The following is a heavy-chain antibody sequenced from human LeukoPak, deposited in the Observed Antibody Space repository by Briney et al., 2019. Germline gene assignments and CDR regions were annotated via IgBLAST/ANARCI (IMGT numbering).Heavy chain of an antibody. CDR1: GGSFSGYY. V-gene: IGHV4-34*01. CDR2: INHSGST. CDR3: ARAGDRSGYADC. Sequence: SETLSLTCAVYGGSFSGYYWSWIRQPPGKGLEWIGEINHSGSTNYNPSLKSRVTISVDTSKNQFSLKVCSVTAADTAVYYCARAGDRSGYADCWGQGTLVTVSS. J-gene: IGHJ4*02. D-gene: IGHD3-22*01.